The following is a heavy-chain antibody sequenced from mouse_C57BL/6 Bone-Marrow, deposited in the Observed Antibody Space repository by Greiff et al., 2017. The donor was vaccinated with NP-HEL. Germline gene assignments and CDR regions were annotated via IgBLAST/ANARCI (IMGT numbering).Heavy chain of an antibody. CDR3: AREGLSRYYGSSTTEGAMDY. CDR2: INPNNGGT. CDR1: GYTFTDYY. J-gene: IGHJ4*01. Sequence: EVQLQQSGPELVKPGASVKISCKASGYTFTDYYMNWVKQSHGKSLEWIGDINPNNGGTSYNQKFKGKATLTVDKSSSTAYMELRSLTSEDSAVYYCAREGLSRYYGSSTTEGAMDYWGQGTSVTVSS. V-gene: IGHV1-26*01. D-gene: IGHD1-1*01.